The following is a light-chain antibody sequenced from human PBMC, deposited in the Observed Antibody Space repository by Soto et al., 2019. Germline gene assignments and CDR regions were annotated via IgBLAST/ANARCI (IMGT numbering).Light chain of an antibody. CDR1: QSVSSN. CDR3: QQSNSWPLT. V-gene: IGKV3-15*01. Sequence: EIVMTQSPATLSVSPGERATLSCRASQSVSSNLAWYQQKPGQSPRLLIYAASTRATGIPARFSGSGSGTEFTLTISSLQPEDFAVYYCQQSNSWPLTFGQGTKVDIK. J-gene: IGKJ1*01. CDR2: AAS.